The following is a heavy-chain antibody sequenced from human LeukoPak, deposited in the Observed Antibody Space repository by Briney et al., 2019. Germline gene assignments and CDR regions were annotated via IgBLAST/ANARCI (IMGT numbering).Heavy chain of an antibody. CDR1: GFTFSDYY. D-gene: IGHD2-21*02. J-gene: IGHJ1*01. CDR3: ARGGDPVKYYAEYFQY. CDR2: ISCDGTST. V-gene: IGHV3-74*01. Sequence: PGGSLRLSCAASGFTFSDYYMSWVRQGPGKGLVWVSRISCDGTSTSYADSVKGRFTISRDNAKNTLYLQMSSLRAEDTAVYYCARGGDPVKYYAEYFQYWGQGTLVTVSS.